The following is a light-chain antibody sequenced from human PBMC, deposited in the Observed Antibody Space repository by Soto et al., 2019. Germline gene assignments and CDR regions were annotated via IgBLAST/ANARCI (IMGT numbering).Light chain of an antibody. V-gene: IGKV1-39*01. CDR2: TSG. J-gene: IGKJ2*01. CDR3: QQTYGTPYT. Sequence: IQMTQSPSSLSASVGDRVTITCRASQRITTYLNWYQQKPGEAPKLLISTSGTLQRGVPSRFSGSGSGTDFTLTITALRPEDCATYFCQQTYGTPYTFGQGTKLEIK. CDR1: QRITTY.